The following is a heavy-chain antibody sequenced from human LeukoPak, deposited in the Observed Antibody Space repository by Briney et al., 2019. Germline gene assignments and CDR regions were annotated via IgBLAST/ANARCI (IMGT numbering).Heavy chain of an antibody. CDR1: GYTFANYG. CDR3: ARNVNSFGHDCFDI. Sequence: GASVKVSCKASGYTFANYGISWVRQAPGQGLEWMGWISAYNGYTNYAQKLQGRVTMTTDTSTSTAYMELRSLRSDDTAVYYCARNVNSFGHDCFDIWGQGTMVTVSS. V-gene: IGHV1-18*01. J-gene: IGHJ3*02. CDR2: ISAYNGYT. D-gene: IGHD2-21*01.